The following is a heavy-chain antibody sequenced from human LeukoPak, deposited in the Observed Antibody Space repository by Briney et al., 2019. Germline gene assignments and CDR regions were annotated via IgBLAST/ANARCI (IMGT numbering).Heavy chain of an antibody. J-gene: IGHJ4*02. CDR1: GSSFTSYW. CDR2: IYPGDSDT. CDR3: ARHRGDGLNSGSYYADY. V-gene: IGHV5-51*01. Sequence: RPGASLQTSCKSSGSSFTSYWIGWVRPLPGKGLEWMGIIYPGDSDTRYSPSFQGQVTISADKSISTTYLQWSSLKASDTAMYDCARHRGDGLNSGSYYADYWGQGTLVTVSS. D-gene: IGHD1-26*01.